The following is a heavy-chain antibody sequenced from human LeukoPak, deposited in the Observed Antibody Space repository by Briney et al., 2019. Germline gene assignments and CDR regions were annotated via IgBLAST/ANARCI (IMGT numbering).Heavy chain of an antibody. V-gene: IGHV3-23*01. Sequence: PGGSLRLSCAASGFTFSIYDLSWVRQAPGKGLECVSAIDRGVGNTYYADSVKGRFTISRDNAKNTVYLQMNSLRAEDTAVYYCARVLSGSWDWFDPWGQGTLVTVSS. CDR2: IDRGVGNT. CDR3: ARVLSGSWDWFDP. D-gene: IGHD3-22*01. J-gene: IGHJ5*02. CDR1: GFTFSIYD.